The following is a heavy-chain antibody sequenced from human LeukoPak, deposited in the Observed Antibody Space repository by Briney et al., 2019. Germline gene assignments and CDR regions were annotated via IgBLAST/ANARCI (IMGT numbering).Heavy chain of an antibody. CDR3: ARAYSSSLFDY. CDR2: IYYSGST. V-gene: IGHV4-39*07. CDR1: GGSISSSSYY. J-gene: IGHJ4*02. D-gene: IGHD6-13*01. Sequence: SETLSLTCTVSGGSISSSSYYWGWIRQPPGKGLEWIGSIYYSGSTYYNPSLKSRVTISVDTSKNQFSLKLSSVAAADTAVYYCARAYSSSLFDYWGQGTLVTVSS.